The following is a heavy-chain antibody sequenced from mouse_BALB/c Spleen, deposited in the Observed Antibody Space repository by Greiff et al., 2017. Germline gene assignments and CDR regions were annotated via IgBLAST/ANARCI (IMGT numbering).Heavy chain of an antibody. J-gene: IGHJ4*01. Sequence: EVKLVASGGGLVKPGGSLKLSCAASGFTFSSYAMSWVRQSPEKRLEWVAEISSGGSYTYYPDTVTGRFTISRDNAKNTLYLEMSSLRSEDTAMYYCARTGLLNYAMDYWGQGTSVTVSS. CDR3: ARTGLLNYAMDY. D-gene: IGHD2-10*01. CDR2: ISSGGSYT. CDR1: GFTFSSYA. V-gene: IGHV5-9-4*01.